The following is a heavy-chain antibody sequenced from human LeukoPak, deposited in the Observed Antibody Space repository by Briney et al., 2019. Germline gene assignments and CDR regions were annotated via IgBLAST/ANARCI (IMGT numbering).Heavy chain of an antibody. CDR3: AKDRGVYYGSGIEYYFDY. D-gene: IGHD3-10*01. CDR2: ISGSGGST. J-gene: IGHJ4*02. V-gene: IGHV3-23*01. Sequence: GGSLRLSCAASGFTLSSYAMSWVRQAPGKGLEWVSAISGSGGSTYYADSVKGRFTISRDNSKNTLYLQMNSLRAEDTAVYYCAKDRGVYYGSGIEYYFDYWGQGTLVTVSS. CDR1: GFTLSSYA.